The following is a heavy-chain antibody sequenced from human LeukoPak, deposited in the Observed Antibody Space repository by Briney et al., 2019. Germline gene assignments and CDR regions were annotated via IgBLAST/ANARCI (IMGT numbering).Heavy chain of an antibody. V-gene: IGHV3-30*04. D-gene: IGHD3-3*01. CDR1: GFTFSIFP. J-gene: IGHJ4*02. Sequence: AGGSLRLSCEASGFTFSIFPMHWVRQAPGKGLEWVALISSGSEKYYADSVKGRFTISRDNSKNMLYLQMNSLRADDTAVYYCARDLELSAVYYFDSWGQGTLVIVSS. CDR3: ARDLELSAVYYFDS. CDR2: ISSGSEK.